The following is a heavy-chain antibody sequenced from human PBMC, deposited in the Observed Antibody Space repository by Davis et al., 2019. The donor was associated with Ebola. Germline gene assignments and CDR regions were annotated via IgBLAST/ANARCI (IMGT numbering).Heavy chain of an antibody. CDR2: INSYGSLI. V-gene: IGHV3-74*01. CDR1: GFTFSAYW. Sequence: PGGSLRLSCAASGFTFSAYWMHWVRQVPGEGLVWVARINSYGSLITYADSVKGRFTISRDNSKNTLYVQMNSLRAEDTAVYYCAKEWYSYYDQMVLVLDYWGQGTLVTVSS. CDR3: AKEWYSYYDQMVLVLDY. J-gene: IGHJ4*02. D-gene: IGHD4-11*01.